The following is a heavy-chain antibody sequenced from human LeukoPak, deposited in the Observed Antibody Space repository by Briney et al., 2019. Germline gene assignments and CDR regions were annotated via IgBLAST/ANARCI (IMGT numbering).Heavy chain of an antibody. V-gene: IGHV1-18*01. Sequence: SVKVSCKTSGYTFTNYGVTWVRQAPGQGLEWMGWISAYNGDTKYAQKLQGRVTMTTDTPTSTGYMELRSLTSDDTAIYYCGRVDMAASKDYWGQGTLVTVSS. J-gene: IGHJ4*02. CDR1: GYTFTNYG. D-gene: IGHD5-24*01. CDR2: ISAYNGDT. CDR3: GRVDMAASKDY.